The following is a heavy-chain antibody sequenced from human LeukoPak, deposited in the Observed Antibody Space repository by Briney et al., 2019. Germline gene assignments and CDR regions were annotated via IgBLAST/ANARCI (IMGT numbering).Heavy chain of an antibody. D-gene: IGHD3-22*01. CDR3: ARDNDSSGYYHDYYYYYMDV. CDR2: INPSGGST. Sequence: GASVKVSCKASGYTFTSYYMHWVRQAPGQGLEWMGIINPSGGSTSYAQKFQGRVTMTRDMSTSTVYMELSSLRSEDTAVYYCARDNDSSGYYHDYYYYYMDVWGKGTTVTVSS. CDR1: GYTFTSYY. V-gene: IGHV1-46*01. J-gene: IGHJ6*03.